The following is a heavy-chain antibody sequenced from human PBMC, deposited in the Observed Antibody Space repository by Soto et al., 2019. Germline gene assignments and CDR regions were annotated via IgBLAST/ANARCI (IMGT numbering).Heavy chain of an antibody. Sequence: QVHLVESGGGLVKPGGSLRLSCSASGFTFTDYYMTWIRQAPGKGLEWVSYISGSGSYGKYADSVKGRFTISRDNAKKLLYLQMNSLRAEDTAIYYCARYSSIVPRTLDHWGQGTLVIVSS. CDR3: ARYSSIVPRTLDH. V-gene: IGHV3-11*06. CDR2: ISGSGSYG. J-gene: IGHJ4*02. D-gene: IGHD6-6*01. CDR1: GFTFTDYY.